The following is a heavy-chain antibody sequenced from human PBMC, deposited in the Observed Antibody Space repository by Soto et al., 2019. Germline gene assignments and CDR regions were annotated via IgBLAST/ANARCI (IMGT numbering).Heavy chain of an antibody. V-gene: IGHV3-64*01. CDR2: ISSNGGST. D-gene: IGHD4-17*01. Sequence: PGGSLRLSCAASGFTFSSYAMHWVRQAPGKGLEYVSAISSNGGSTYYANSVKGRFTISRDNSKNTLYLQMGSLRAEDMAVYYCARGGYDYGDYSWVVAFDIWGQGSMVTVSS. CDR3: ARGGYDYGDYSWVVAFDI. CDR1: GFTFSSYA. J-gene: IGHJ3*02.